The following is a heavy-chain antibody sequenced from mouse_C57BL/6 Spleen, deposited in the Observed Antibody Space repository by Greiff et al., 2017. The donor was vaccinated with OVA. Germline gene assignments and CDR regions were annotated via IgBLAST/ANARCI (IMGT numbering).Heavy chain of an antibody. Sequence: QVQLQQPGAELVRPGTSVKLSCKASGYTFTSYWMHWVKQRPGQGLEWIGVIDPSDSYPNYNQKFKGKATLTVDTSSSTAYMQLSSLTSEDSAVYYCARIYYGYDGYYFDYWGQGTTLTVSA. V-gene: IGHV1-59*01. CDR2: IDPSDSYP. CDR1: GYTFTSYW. D-gene: IGHD2-2*01. J-gene: IGHJ2*01. CDR3: ARIYYGYDGYYFDY.